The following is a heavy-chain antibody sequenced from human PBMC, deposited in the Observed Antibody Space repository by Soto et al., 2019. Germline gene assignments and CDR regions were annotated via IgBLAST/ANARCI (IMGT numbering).Heavy chain of an antibody. J-gene: IGHJ3*02. CDR2: IKQDGSEK. V-gene: IGHV3-7*03. Sequence: GSLRLSCAASGFTFSSYWMSWVRQAPGKGLEWVANIKQDGSEKYYVDSVKGRFTISRDNAKNSLYLQMNSLRAEDTAVYYCARPDSSGWYDAFDIWGQGTMVTVS. D-gene: IGHD6-19*01. CDR1: GFTFSSYW. CDR3: ARPDSSGWYDAFDI.